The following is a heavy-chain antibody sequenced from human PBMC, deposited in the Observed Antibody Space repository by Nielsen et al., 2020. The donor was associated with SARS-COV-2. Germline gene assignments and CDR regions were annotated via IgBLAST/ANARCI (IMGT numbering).Heavy chain of an antibody. Sequence: GGSLRLSCAASGFTFSSYGMHWVRQAPGKGLEWVAVISYDGSNKYYADSVKGRFTISRDNSKNTLYLQMNSLRAEDTAVYYCAGDSSGYYYYYGMDVWGQGTTVTVSS. CDR3: AGDSSGYYYYYGMDV. CDR1: GFTFSSYG. V-gene: IGHV3-30*03. J-gene: IGHJ6*02. CDR2: ISYDGSNK. D-gene: IGHD3-22*01.